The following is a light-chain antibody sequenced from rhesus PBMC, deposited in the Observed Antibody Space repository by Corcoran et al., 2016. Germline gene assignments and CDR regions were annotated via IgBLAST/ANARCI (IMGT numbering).Light chain of an antibody. CDR3: SSYAGNNSYI. Sequence: QAALTPPRSLSGAPGQPVPISSTGTSRDLGGYNSVSWYQQHPETATKLMISAVSQRPSGVSDRFHGSKSGNTASLTLSGLQAEDAAYYHCSSYAGNNSYIFGAGTLLTVL. CDR2: AVS. J-gene: IGLJ1*01. V-gene: IGLV2-32*02. CDR1: SRDLGGYNS.